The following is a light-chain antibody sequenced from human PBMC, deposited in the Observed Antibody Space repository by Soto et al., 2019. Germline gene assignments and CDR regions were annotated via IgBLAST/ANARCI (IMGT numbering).Light chain of an antibody. Sequence: QSVLPQPPSASGNPGQRLTISCSGSTSNILRNYVYWYRQLPGTAPRLLISMNDQRPSGVPDRFSGSKSGTSASLAISGLRSEDEADYYCALWDDSLSGYVFGTGTKLTVL. CDR2: MND. J-gene: IGLJ1*01. CDR3: ALWDDSLSGYV. V-gene: IGLV1-47*01. CDR1: TSNILRNY.